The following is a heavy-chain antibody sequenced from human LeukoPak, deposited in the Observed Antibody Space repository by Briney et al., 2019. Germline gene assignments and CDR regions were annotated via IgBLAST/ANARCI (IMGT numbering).Heavy chain of an antibody. Sequence: ASETLSLTCNVSGGSMKSYYRSWIRQPPGKGLEWIGYIYYTGSTTYNPPLNSRVTISLDTSKNQFSLNLRSVTAADTAVYFCAGDDGYPAPFDYWGQGTLVTVSS. J-gene: IGHJ4*02. D-gene: IGHD5-24*01. CDR3: AGDDGYPAPFDY. CDR1: GGSMKSYY. V-gene: IGHV4-59*01. CDR2: IYYTGST.